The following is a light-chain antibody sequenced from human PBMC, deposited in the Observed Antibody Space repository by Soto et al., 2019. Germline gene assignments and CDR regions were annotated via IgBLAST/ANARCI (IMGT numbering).Light chain of an antibody. CDR2: EVN. Sequence: QSVLTQPPSASWSPGQSVTISCTGTNSDVGGYNYVSWYRQYPGKAPKLIIYEVNERPSGVPDRFSGSKSGNTASLTVSEFHTADEADYYCSSYAGSNWYVFGTGTKVT. CDR1: NSDVGGYNY. J-gene: IGLJ1*01. V-gene: IGLV2-8*01. CDR3: SSYAGSNWYV.